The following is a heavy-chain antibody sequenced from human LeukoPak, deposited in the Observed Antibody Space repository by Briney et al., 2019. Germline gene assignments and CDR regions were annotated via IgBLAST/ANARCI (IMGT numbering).Heavy chain of an antibody. CDR2: IWYGGSNK. CDR1: GFTFSSYG. CDR3: ARQRRYCSGDSCYQRTFDF. J-gene: IGHJ4*02. Sequence: GGSLRLSCAASGFTFSSYGMHWVRQAPGKGLEWVAVIWYGGSNKYYADSVKGRFTISRDNAKNSVYMQMNSLRAEDTAVYSCARQRRYCSGDSCYQRTFDFWGQGTLVTVSS. D-gene: IGHD2-15*01. V-gene: IGHV3-33*08.